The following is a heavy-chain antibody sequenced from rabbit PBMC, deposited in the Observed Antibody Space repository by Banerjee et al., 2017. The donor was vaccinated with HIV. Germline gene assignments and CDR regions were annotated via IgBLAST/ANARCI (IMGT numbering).Heavy chain of an antibody. D-gene: IGHD8-1*01. V-gene: IGHV1S45*01. CDR1: GVSFSGSSY. J-gene: IGHJ6*01. CDR3: ARDTASSFSSYGMDL. CDR2: IHTGSSAFT. Sequence: QEQLVESGGDLVKPGASLTLTCIASGVSFSGSSYMCWVRQAPGKGLEWIACIHTGSSAFTYFASWAKGRFTISKTSSTTVTLQMTSLTAADTATYFCARDTASSFSSYGMDLRGPGTLVTVS.